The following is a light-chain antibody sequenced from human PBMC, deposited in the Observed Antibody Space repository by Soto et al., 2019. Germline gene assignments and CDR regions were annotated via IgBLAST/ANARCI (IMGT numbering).Light chain of an antibody. CDR2: EGV. J-gene: IGLJ1*01. CDR1: SSNIGGYNI. Sequence: QSVLPHPASVSWSPGQSITISCSGTSSNIGGYNIVSWYQQHPGKAPKVIIYEGVKRPSGVSDRFSGSTSGVTASLTISGLQAEDEAEYYCCSYVGANTYVFGSGTKVTAL. V-gene: IGLV2-23*01. CDR3: CSYVGANTYV.